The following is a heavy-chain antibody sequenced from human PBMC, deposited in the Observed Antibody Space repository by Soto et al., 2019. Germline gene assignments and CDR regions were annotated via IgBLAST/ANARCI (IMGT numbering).Heavy chain of an antibody. D-gene: IGHD3-10*01. Sequence: GGSLRLSCAASGFTFSHYYMNWIRQAPGKGLEWVSYISSSGNTIYYADSVKGRFTISRDNAKNSLYLQMNSLRAEDTAVYYCARLNSGSLFDYWGQGTLVTVSS. CDR2: ISSSGNTI. J-gene: IGHJ4*02. CDR3: ARLNSGSLFDY. V-gene: IGHV3-11*01. CDR1: GFTFSHYY.